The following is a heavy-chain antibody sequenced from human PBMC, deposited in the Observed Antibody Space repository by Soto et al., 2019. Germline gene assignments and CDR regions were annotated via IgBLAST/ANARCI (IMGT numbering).Heavy chain of an antibody. Sequence: GGSLRLSCAASGFTFSGYAMHWVRQAPGKGLEWVAVISYDGSNKYYADSVKGRFTISRDNSKNTLYLQMNSLRAEDTAVYYCARDQGNTMVRGVITYYYYGMDVWGQGTTVTVSS. CDR1: GFTFSGYA. J-gene: IGHJ6*02. CDR2: ISYDGSNK. V-gene: IGHV3-30-3*01. CDR3: ARDQGNTMVRGVITYYYYGMDV. D-gene: IGHD3-10*01.